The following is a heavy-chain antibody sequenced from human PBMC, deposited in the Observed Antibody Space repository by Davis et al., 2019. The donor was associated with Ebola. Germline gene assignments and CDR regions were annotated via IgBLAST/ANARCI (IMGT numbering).Heavy chain of an antibody. D-gene: IGHD2-15*01. CDR2: IIPVFGIP. CDR3: ARVIGLTVNWFDP. Sequence: SVKVSCKASGGTFSSYGISWVRQAPGQGLDWMGGIIPVFGIPKYAQKFQGRVTITRDTSASTAYMELSSLRSEDTAVYYCARVIGLTVNWFDPWGQGTLVTVSS. V-gene: IGHV1-69*10. J-gene: IGHJ5*02. CDR1: GGTFSSYG.